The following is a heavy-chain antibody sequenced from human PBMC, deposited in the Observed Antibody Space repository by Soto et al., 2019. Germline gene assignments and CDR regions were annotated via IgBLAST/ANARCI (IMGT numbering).Heavy chain of an antibody. CDR1: GFSLSTSGMC. V-gene: IGHV2-70*01. CDR2: IDWNDDK. CDR3: ARPPTSSSPFDS. Sequence: SRPTLVNTTQTLTLTCTFSGFSLSTSGMCVSLIRQPPGKALEWLALIDWNDDKYYSTSLKTRLTISKDTSKNQVVLTMTNMDPVDTATYYCARPPTSSSPFDSWGKGTLVTVCS. J-gene: IGHJ4*02. D-gene: IGHD6-6*01.